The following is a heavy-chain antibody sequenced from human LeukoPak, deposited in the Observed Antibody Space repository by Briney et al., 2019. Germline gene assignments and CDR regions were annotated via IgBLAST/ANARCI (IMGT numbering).Heavy chain of an antibody. CDR1: GYTLTSYG. J-gene: IGHJ4*02. CDR2: ISAYNGNT. D-gene: IGHD3-22*01. V-gene: IGHV1-18*01. Sequence: ASVKVSCKASGYTLTSYGISWVRQAPGQGLEWMGWISAYNGNTNYAQKLQGRVTMTTDTSTSTAYMELRSLRSDDTAVYYCARDHHYDSSRNGYDYWGQGTLVTVSS. CDR3: ARDHHYDSSRNGYDY.